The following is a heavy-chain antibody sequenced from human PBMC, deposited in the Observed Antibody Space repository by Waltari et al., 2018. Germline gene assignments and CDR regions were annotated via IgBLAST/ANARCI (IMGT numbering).Heavy chain of an antibody. D-gene: IGHD2-15*01. J-gene: IGHJ4*02. CDR3: ARDHGCSGGSCYYGSVY. CDR1: GGSISSYY. CDR2: IYYSGST. Sequence: QVQLQESGPGLVKPSETLSLTCTVSGGSISSYYWSWIRQHPGKGLEWIGYIYYSGSTNYNPSLKSRVTISVDTSKNQFSLKLSSVTAADTAVYYCARDHGCSGGSCYYGSVYWGQGTLVTVSS. V-gene: IGHV4-59*01.